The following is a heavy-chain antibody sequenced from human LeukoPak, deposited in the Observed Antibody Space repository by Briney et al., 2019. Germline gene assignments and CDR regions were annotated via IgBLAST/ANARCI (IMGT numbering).Heavy chain of an antibody. J-gene: IGHJ4*02. CDR3: ARAPPRIVGANLEFDS. CDR1: GFTFSSYS. D-gene: IGHD1-26*01. Sequence: GGSLRLSCAASGFTFSSYSMNWVRQAPGKGLEWVSSISSSSYIYYADSVKGRFTISRGNAKNSLYLQMNSLRAEDTAVYYCARAPPRIVGANLEFDSWGQGTLVTVSS. CDR2: ISSSSYI. V-gene: IGHV3-21*01.